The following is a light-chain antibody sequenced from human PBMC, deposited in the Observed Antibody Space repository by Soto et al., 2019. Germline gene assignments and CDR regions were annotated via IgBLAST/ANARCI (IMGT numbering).Light chain of an antibody. CDR3: QQYNSYPLT. CDR1: QSISSW. J-gene: IGKJ4*01. CDR2: KAS. Sequence: IQMTQSPSTLSASVGDRVTITCRASQSISSWLAWYQQKPGKAPKLLIYKASSLECGVPSRFSGSGSGTEFTLSISSLQPDDFATYYCQQYNSYPLTFGGGTKVEIK. V-gene: IGKV1-5*03.